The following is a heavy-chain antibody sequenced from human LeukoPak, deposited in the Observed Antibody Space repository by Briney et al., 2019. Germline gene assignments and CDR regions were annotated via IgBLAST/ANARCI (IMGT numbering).Heavy chain of an antibody. J-gene: IGHJ4*02. CDR3: ARQYDSSGPFDY. CDR2: ISYSGST. V-gene: IGHV4-59*08. D-gene: IGHD3-22*01. Sequence: SETLSLTCTVSGGSISSYYWSWIRQPPGKGLEWIGFISYSGSTSYNPSLKSRVTISVDTSKNQFSLKLSSVTAADTAVYYCARQYDSSGPFDYWGQGTLVTVSS. CDR1: GGSISSYY.